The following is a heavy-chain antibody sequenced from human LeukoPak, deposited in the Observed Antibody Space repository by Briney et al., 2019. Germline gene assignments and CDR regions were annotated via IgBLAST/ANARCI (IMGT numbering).Heavy chain of an antibody. D-gene: IGHD3-10*01. CDR2: IYHSGST. Sequence: PSETLSLTCTVSGYSISSGYFWGWIRQPPGKGLEWIGSIYHSGSTYYNPSLKSRVTISLDTSKNQFSLKLSSVTAADTAVYYCAREMVRGAPFDYWGQGTLVTVSS. J-gene: IGHJ4*02. V-gene: IGHV4-38-2*02. CDR1: GYSISSGYF. CDR3: AREMVRGAPFDY.